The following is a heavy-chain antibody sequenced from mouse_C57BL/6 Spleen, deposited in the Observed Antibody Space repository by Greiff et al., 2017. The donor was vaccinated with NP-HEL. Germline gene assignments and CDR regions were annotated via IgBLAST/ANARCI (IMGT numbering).Heavy chain of an antibody. Sequence: EVQLKESGPELVKPGASVKISCKASGYSFTGYYMNWVKQSPEKSLEWIGEINPSTGGTTYNQKFKAKATLTVDKSSSTAYMQLKSLTSADSAVYYCARFYDYDAGFAYWGQGTLVTVSA. CDR3: ARFYDYDAGFAY. CDR1: GYSFTGYY. J-gene: IGHJ3*01. D-gene: IGHD2-4*01. V-gene: IGHV1-42*01. CDR2: INPSTGGT.